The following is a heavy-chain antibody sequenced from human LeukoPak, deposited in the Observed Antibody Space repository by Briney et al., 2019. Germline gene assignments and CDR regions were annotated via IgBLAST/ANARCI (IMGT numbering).Heavy chain of an antibody. Sequence: SETLSLTCTVSDGSVSGYFWSWIRQPPGKGLEWIGYISYTGSNDYNPSLKSRVTISVDTSKNQFSLTLNSVTAADTALYYCARVHKGVNKYGYLDYWGPGILVTVSS. J-gene: IGHJ4*02. CDR2: ISYTGSN. CDR3: ARVHKGVNKYGYLDY. D-gene: IGHD3-10*01. V-gene: IGHV4-59*02. CDR1: DGSVSGYF.